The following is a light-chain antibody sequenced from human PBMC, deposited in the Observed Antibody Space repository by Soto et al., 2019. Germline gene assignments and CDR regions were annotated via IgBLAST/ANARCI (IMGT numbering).Light chain of an antibody. Sequence: DIQMTQSPSTLSASVGDRVTITCRASQSISSWLAWYQQKPGKAPKLLIYKAPTLESGVPSRFSGSGSGTEFTLTITSLQPDDFATYYCQQYSSYWTFGQGTKVDIK. CDR3: QQYSSYWT. CDR1: QSISSW. J-gene: IGKJ1*01. V-gene: IGKV1-5*03. CDR2: KAP.